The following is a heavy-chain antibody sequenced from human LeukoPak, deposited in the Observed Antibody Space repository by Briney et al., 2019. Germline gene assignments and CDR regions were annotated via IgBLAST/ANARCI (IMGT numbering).Heavy chain of an antibody. J-gene: IGHJ4*02. V-gene: IGHV4-38-2*02. CDR2: IYHRGST. CDR3: ARDAYCSGGSCYFDY. Sequence: SETLSLTCTVSGYSISSGYYWGWIRQPPGKGLEWIGSIYHRGSTYYYPSLKSRVTISVDTSKNQFSLKLNSVTAADTAVYYCARDAYCSGGSCYFDYWGQGTLVTVSS. CDR1: GYSISSGYY. D-gene: IGHD2-15*01.